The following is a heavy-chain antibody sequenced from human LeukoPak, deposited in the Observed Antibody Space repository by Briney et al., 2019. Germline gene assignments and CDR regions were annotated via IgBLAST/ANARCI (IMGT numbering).Heavy chain of an antibody. CDR1: GFTFSSYS. J-gene: IGHJ6*02. Sequence: GSLRLSCAASGFTFSSYSMNWVRQAPGKGLEWVSSISSSTSYIYYADSVKGRLTISRDNAKNSLYLQMNSLRAEDTAIYYCARDPTPRYCSGGSCYTHYGMDVWGQGTTVTVSS. CDR2: ISSSTSYI. D-gene: IGHD2-15*01. CDR3: ARDPTPRYCSGGSCYTHYGMDV. V-gene: IGHV3-21*01.